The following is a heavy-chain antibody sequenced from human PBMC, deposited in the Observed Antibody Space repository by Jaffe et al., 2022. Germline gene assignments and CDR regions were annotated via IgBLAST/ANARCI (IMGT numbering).Heavy chain of an antibody. CDR2: IRYDGSNK. CDR3: ARGRGWLQPLVYYFDY. Sequence: QVQLVESGGGVVQPGGSLRLSCAASGFTFSSYGMHWVRQAPGKGLEWVAFIRYDGSNKYYADSVKGRFTISRDNSKNTLYLQMNSLRAEDTAVYYCARGRGWLQPLVYYFDYWGQGTLVTVSS. D-gene: IGHD5-12*01. CDR1: GFTFSSYG. J-gene: IGHJ4*02. V-gene: IGHV3-30*02.